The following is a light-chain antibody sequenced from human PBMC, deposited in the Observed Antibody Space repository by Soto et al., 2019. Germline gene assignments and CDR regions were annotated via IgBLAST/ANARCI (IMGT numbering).Light chain of an antibody. J-gene: IGKJ2*01. CDR2: ATS. Sequence: DIQMTQSPSSVSASVGDRVTITCRATQGFGTWLAWYQQKPGKAPNLLIYATSRLQGGVPSRFSGSGSGTEFTLTISSLQPEDFATYYCQQANSFPRTFGQGTRLEIK. V-gene: IGKV1-12*01. CDR1: QGFGTW. CDR3: QQANSFPRT.